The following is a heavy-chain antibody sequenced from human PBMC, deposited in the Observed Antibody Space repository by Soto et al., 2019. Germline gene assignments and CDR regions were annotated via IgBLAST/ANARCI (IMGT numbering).Heavy chain of an antibody. V-gene: IGHV3-7*01. CDR1: GFTFSSYW. CDR3: ATRTCDILPDDDSES. D-gene: IGHD2-21*02. J-gene: IGHJ3*02. Sequence: PGGSLRLSCVASGFTFSSYWMSWVRQAPGTGLEWVDNIKQDGSEKYYVDPVKGRFTISRDNAKTSLYLQMNRLRADATAVYYCATRTCDILPDDDSESWCQGAMVTV. CDR2: IKQDGSEK.